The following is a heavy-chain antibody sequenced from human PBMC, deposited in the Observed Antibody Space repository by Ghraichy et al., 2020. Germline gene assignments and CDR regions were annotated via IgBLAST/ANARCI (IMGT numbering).Heavy chain of an antibody. Sequence: ASVNVSCKASGYTFTDYGISWVRQAPGQGLEWMGWISAYNGNTNYAQKLRGRVTMTTDTSTSTAYMELRSLRSDDTAVYYCARENYYGSGGRGGFDYWGQGTLVTVSS. CDR2: ISAYNGNT. CDR3: ARENYYGSGGRGGFDY. V-gene: IGHV1-18*04. CDR1: GYTFTDYG. D-gene: IGHD3-10*01. J-gene: IGHJ4*02.